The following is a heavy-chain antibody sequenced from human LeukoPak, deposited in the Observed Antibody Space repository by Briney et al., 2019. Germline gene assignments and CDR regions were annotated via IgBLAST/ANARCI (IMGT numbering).Heavy chain of an antibody. CDR2: ISSGSVTI. CDR1: GFTFSSYS. CDR3: ARDSEDIVVVVAARELYYYYYYMDV. D-gene: IGHD2-15*01. V-gene: IGHV3-48*01. J-gene: IGHJ6*03. Sequence: LSGGSLRLSCAASGFTFSSYSMNWVRQAPGKGLEWVSYISSGSVTISYADSVKGRFTISRDNAKNSLYLQMNSLRAEDTAVYYCARDSEDIVVVVAARELYYYYYYMDVWGKGTTVTVSS.